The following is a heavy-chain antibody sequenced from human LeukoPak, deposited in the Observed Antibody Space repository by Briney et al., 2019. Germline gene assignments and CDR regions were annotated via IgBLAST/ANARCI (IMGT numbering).Heavy chain of an antibody. Sequence: VASVKVSCKASGYTFTGYYMHWVRQAPGQGLEWMGWINPNSGGTNYAQKFQGRVTMTRDTSISTAYMELSRLRSDDTAVYYCASSITMVRGVISFDYWGQGTLVTVSS. CDR1: GYTFTGYY. J-gene: IGHJ4*02. CDR3: ASSITMVRGVISFDY. CDR2: INPNSGGT. V-gene: IGHV1-2*02. D-gene: IGHD3-10*01.